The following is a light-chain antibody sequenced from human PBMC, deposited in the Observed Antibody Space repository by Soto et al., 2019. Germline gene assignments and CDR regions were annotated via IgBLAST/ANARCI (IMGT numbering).Light chain of an antibody. Sequence: IVLTQSPATLSLSPWERATLSCRASQSVGSYLAWYQQKSGQAPSLLIYGASNRATGIPARFSGSGSGTDFTLTISSLEPEDFAVYYCQQRSNSWTFGQGTKVDIK. CDR2: GAS. V-gene: IGKV3-11*01. CDR1: QSVGSY. J-gene: IGKJ1*01. CDR3: QQRSNSWT.